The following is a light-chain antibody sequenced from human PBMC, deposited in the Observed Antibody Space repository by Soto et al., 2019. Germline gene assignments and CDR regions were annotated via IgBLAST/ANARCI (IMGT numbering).Light chain of an antibody. Sequence: EIVMTQSPLSLPVTPGEPASISCRSSQSLLHSNGYNYLDWYLQKPGQSPQVLIYLGSNRASGVPDRFSGSGSGTDFTLKISRVEAEDVGVYYCMQALQTPRTFGQGTKV. J-gene: IGKJ1*01. V-gene: IGKV2-28*01. CDR3: MQALQTPRT. CDR2: LGS. CDR1: QSLLHSNGYNY.